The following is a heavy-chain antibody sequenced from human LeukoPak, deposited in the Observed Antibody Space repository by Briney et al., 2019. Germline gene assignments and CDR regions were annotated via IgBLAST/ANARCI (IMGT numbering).Heavy chain of an antibody. V-gene: IGHV3-48*01. Sequence: PGGSVRLSCAASGFTFSSYTMNWVRQPPGKGLEWVSNIGTSSTTIYYADSVKGRFTISRDNAKNSLYLQMNSLRAEDTAVYYCARGGDSSSGFFYFDYWGQGTLVTVSS. D-gene: IGHD6-13*01. CDR2: IGTSSTTI. CDR3: ARGGDSSSGFFYFDY. J-gene: IGHJ4*02. CDR1: GFTFSSYT.